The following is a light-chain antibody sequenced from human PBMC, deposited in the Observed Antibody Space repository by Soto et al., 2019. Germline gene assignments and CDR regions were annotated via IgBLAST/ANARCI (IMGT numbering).Light chain of an antibody. CDR2: DAS. J-gene: IGKJ4*01. CDR3: QQRSNWLT. Sequence: EIVLTQSPATLSLSPGERATLSCRASQSVSSYLAWYQQKPGQAPRLLIYDASNRATGIPARFSGSGSGTDFTLTISGLETEDFSVYYCQQRSNWLTFGGGTKVDIK. V-gene: IGKV3-11*01. CDR1: QSVSSY.